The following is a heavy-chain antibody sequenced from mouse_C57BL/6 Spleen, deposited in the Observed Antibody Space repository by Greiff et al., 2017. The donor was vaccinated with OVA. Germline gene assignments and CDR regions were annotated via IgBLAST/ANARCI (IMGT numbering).Heavy chain of an antibody. CDR3: ARDPTGGFDY. J-gene: IGHJ2*01. D-gene: IGHD1-1*01. CDR2: IDPSDSET. CDR1: GYTFTSYW. V-gene: IGHV1-52*01. Sequence: QVQLKQPGAELVRPGSSVKLSCKASGYTFTSYWMHWVKQRPIQGLEWIGNIDPSDSETHYNQKFKDKATLTVDKSSSTAYMQLSSLTSEDSAVYYCARDPTGGFDYWGQGTTLTVSS.